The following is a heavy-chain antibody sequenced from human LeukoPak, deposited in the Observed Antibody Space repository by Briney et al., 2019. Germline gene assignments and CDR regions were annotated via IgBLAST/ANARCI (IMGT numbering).Heavy chain of an antibody. CDR3: ARDWDTMVRGVINPLYFDY. CDR1: GYTFTSYG. CDR2: ISAYNGNT. Sequence: ASVKVSCKASGYTFTSYGISWVRQAPGQGLEGMGWISAYNGNTNYAQKLQGRVTMTTDTSTSTAYMELRSLRSDDTAVYYCARDWDTMVRGVINPLYFDYWGQGTLVTVSS. D-gene: IGHD3-10*01. J-gene: IGHJ4*02. V-gene: IGHV1-18*04.